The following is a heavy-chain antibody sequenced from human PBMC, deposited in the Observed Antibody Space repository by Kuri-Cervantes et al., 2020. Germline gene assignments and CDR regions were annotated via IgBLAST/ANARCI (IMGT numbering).Heavy chain of an antibody. V-gene: IGHV3-21*01. J-gene: IGHJ4*02. CDR1: GFTFSSYS. Sequence: GESLKISCAASGFTFSSYSMNWVRQAPGKGLEWVSSISSSSSYIYYADSVKGRFTISRDNAKNSLYLQMNSLRAEDTAVYYCAKDWGNWGYGYYFDYWGQGTLVTVSS. CDR2: ISSSSSYI. D-gene: IGHD7-27*01. CDR3: AKDWGNWGYGYYFDY.